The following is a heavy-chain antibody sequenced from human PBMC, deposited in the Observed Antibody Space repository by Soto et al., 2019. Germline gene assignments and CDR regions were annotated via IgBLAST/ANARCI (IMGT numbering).Heavy chain of an antibody. Sequence: QVQLVESGGGVVQPGRSLRLSCAASGFTFSSYGMHWVRQAPGKGLEWVAVISYDGSNKYYADSVKGRFTISRDNSKNTLDLQMNSLRAEDTAVYYCAKGGPMVRGPRGYFDYWGQGTLVTVSS. V-gene: IGHV3-30*18. J-gene: IGHJ4*02. CDR3: AKGGPMVRGPRGYFDY. CDR2: ISYDGSNK. CDR1: GFTFSSYG. D-gene: IGHD3-10*01.